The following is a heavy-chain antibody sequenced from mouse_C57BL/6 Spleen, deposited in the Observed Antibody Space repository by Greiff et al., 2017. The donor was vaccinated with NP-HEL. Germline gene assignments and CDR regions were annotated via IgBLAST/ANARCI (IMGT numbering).Heavy chain of an antibody. V-gene: IGHV1-69*01. Sequence: QVQLQQPGAELVMPGASVKLSCKASGYTFTSYWMHWVKQRPGQGLEWIGEIDPSDSYTNYNQKFKGKSTLTVDKSSSTAYMQLSSLTSEDSAVYFCARRTGIDFDYWGQGTTLTVSS. J-gene: IGHJ2*01. CDR2: IDPSDSYT. CDR1: GYTFTSYW. D-gene: IGHD4-1*01. CDR3: ARRTGIDFDY.